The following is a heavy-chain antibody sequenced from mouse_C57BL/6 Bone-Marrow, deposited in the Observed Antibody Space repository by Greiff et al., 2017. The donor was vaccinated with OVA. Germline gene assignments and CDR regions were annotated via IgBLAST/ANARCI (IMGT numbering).Heavy chain of an antibody. Sequence: EVMLVESGGGLVQPKGSLKLSCAASGFSFNTYAMNWVRQAPGKGLEWVARIRSKSNNYATYYADSVKDRFTISRDDSESMLYLQMNNLKTEDTAMYYCVRSTMVTPFAYWGQGTLVTVSA. J-gene: IGHJ3*01. D-gene: IGHD2-2*01. CDR1: GFSFNTYA. CDR2: IRSKSNNYAT. CDR3: VRSTMVTPFAY. V-gene: IGHV10-1*01.